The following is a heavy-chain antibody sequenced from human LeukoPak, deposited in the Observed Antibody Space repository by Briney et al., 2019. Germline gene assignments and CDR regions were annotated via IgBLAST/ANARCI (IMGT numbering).Heavy chain of an antibody. V-gene: IGHV3-21*01. CDR3: ARGPYYYDSSVKRDAFDI. CDR2: ISSSSSYI. CDR1: GFTFSSYS. D-gene: IGHD3-22*01. J-gene: IGHJ3*02. Sequence: PGGSLRLSCAASGFTFSSYSMNWVRPAPGKGLEWVSSISSSSSYIYYADSVKGRFTISRDNAKNSLYLQMNSLRAEDTAVYYCARGPYYYDSSVKRDAFDIWGQGTMVTVSS.